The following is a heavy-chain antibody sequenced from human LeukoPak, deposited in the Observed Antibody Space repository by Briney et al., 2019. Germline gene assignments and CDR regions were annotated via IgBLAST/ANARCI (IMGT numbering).Heavy chain of an antibody. CDR3: ARDNEVVPAAMPSPFLVGMDV. Sequence: PGGSLRLSCAASGFTFSSYSMNWVRQAPGKGLEWVSSISSSSSYIYYADSVKGRFTISRDNAKNSLYLQMNSLRAEDTAVYYCARDNEVVPAAMPSPFLVGMDVWGQGTTVTVSS. D-gene: IGHD2-2*01. CDR1: GFTFSSYS. J-gene: IGHJ6*02. V-gene: IGHV3-21*01. CDR2: ISSSSSYI.